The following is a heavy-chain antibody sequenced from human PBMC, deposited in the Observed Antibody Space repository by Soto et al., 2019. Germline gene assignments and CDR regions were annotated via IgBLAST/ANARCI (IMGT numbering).Heavy chain of an antibody. CDR1: GYTFTTYG. D-gene: IGHD5-18*01. J-gene: IGHJ3*02. Sequence: SSVQVSCKASGYTFTTYGISWVRQAPGQGLEWMGWISAYNGNTNYAQKVQGRVTMTTDTSTSTAYMELRSLTSDDTALYYCAREYDGDTASSLDAFDRWGQGTMVTVSS. CDR3: AREYDGDTASSLDAFDR. V-gene: IGHV1-18*01. CDR2: ISAYNGNT.